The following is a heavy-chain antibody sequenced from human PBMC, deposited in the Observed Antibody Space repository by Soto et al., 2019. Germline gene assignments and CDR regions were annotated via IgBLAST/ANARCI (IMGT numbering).Heavy chain of an antibody. CDR1: GYTFTSYG. CDR3: ARHPERIAQIGWFDP. D-gene: IGHD6-13*01. CDR2: ISAYNGDT. J-gene: IGHJ5*02. Sequence: ASVKVSCKASGYTFTSYGISWVRQAPGQGLEWMSWISAYNGDTNYAQKVQGRVTMTTDTSTSTAFMELRSLRFDDTAVYYCARHPERIAQIGWFDPWGQGTLVTVSS. V-gene: IGHV1-18*01.